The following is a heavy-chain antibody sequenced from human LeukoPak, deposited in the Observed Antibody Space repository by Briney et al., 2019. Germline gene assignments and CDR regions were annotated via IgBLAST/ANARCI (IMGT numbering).Heavy chain of an antibody. D-gene: IGHD3-10*01. CDR3: ARGGSYSCLDY. CDR2: ISSSNSYI. J-gene: IGHJ4*02. CDR1: GFTFSSYP. Sequence: GGSLRLSCAGSGFTFSSYPMNWVRQAPGKGLEWVSYISSSNSYIYYVDSVKGRFTISRDSAKKSLYLQMNSLTVEDTAVYYCARGGSYSCLDYWGQGTLVTVSS. V-gene: IGHV3-21*01.